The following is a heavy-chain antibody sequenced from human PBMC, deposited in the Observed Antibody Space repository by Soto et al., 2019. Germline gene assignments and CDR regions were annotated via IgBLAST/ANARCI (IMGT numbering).Heavy chain of an antibody. J-gene: IGHJ5*02. CDR2: ISWNSGSI. CDR3: AKGPSVVAATPYPGVAAS. Sequence: PGGSLRLSCAASGFTFDDYAMHWVRQAPGKGLEWVSGISWNSGSIGYADSVKGRFTISRDNAKNSLYLQMNSLRAEDTALYYCAKGPSVVAATPYPGVAASWGQGTLVTVSA. D-gene: IGHD2-15*01. V-gene: IGHV3-9*01. CDR1: GFTFDDYA.